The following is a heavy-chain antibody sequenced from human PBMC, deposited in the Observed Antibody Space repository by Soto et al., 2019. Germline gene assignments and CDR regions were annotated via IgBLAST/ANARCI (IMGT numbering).Heavy chain of an antibody. Sequence: QVQVQESGPGLVKPSQTLSLTCTVSGDSIINGIYYWTWIRQHPGKGLEWIGHVHYSGTIYYNPSQPSRVTRAVDTDKHQVSLERSSVTVADTAVYYCVRGADRYKCGFWGQGTLVTVSS. CDR1: GDSIINGIYY. V-gene: IGHV4-31*03. D-gene: IGHD2-21*02. CDR3: VRGADRYKCGF. J-gene: IGHJ4*02. CDR2: VHYSGTI.